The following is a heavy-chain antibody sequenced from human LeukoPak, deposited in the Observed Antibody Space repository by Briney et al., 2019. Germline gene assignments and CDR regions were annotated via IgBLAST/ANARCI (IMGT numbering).Heavy chain of an antibody. J-gene: IGHJ4*02. CDR3: ARSGPWFGELSVDY. V-gene: IGHV4-34*01. Sequence: SETLSLTCAVYGGSFSGYYWSWIRQPPGKGLEWIGEINHSGSTNYNPSLKSRVTISVDTSKNQFSLKLSSVTAADTAVYYCARSGPWFGELSVDYWGQGTLVTVSS. CDR1: GGSFSGYY. CDR2: INHSGST. D-gene: IGHD3-10*01.